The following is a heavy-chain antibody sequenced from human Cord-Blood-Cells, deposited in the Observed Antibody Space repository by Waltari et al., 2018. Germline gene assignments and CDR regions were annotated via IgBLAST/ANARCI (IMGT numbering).Heavy chain of an antibody. D-gene: IGHD3-9*01. CDR2: MNPNSGNT. CDR1: GYTFTSYD. CDR3: ARGNDWDPLSPFDY. Sequence: QVQLVQYGAEGKKPGASVKVSCKASGYTFTSYDINWVRPATGQGLEWMGWMNPNSGNTGYAQKFQGRVTMTRNTSISTAYMELSSLRSEDTAVYYCARGNDWDPLSPFDYWGQGTLVTVSS. V-gene: IGHV1-8*01. J-gene: IGHJ4*02.